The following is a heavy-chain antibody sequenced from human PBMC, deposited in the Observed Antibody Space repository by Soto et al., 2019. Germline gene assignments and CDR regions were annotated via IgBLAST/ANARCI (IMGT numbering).Heavy chain of an antibody. Sequence: GASVKVSCKASGGTFSSYAISWVRQAPGQGLEWMGGIIPIFGTANYAQKFQGRVTITADESTSTAYMELSSLRSEDTAVYYCARDPRGCQGGTSCHFRPHSWFDPWGQGTLVTVSS. CDR2: IIPIFGTA. J-gene: IGHJ5*02. V-gene: IGHV1-69*13. CDR3: ARDPRGCQGGTSCHFRPHSWFDP. D-gene: IGHD2-2*01. CDR1: GGTFSSYA.